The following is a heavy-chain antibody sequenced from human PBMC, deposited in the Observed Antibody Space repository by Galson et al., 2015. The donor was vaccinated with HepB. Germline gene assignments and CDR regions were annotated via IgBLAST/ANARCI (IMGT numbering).Heavy chain of an antibody. CDR2: ISAHNGNT. Sequence: SCKASGYTLSNYAISWVRQAPEQGFEWMGWISAHNGNTNYAQKFQDRVTMTTDTSTATAYMELRSLRSDDTAVYYCARDSPFDFWGQGTLVAVSS. V-gene: IGHV1-18*04. J-gene: IGHJ4*02. CDR1: GYTLSNYA. CDR3: ARDSPFDF.